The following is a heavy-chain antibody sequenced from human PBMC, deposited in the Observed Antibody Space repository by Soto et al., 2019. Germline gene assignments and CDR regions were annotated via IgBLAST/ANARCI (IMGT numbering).Heavy chain of an antibody. CDR2: MNPNSGNT. Sequence: QVQLVQSGAEVKKPGASVKVSCKASGYTFTSYDINWVRQATGQGLEWMGWMNPNSGNTGYAQKFQGRVTRTRNTSISTAYMELSSLRSEDTAVYYCASPYPPTGYSSSWYSYYYGMDVWGQGTTVTVSS. D-gene: IGHD6-13*01. J-gene: IGHJ6*02. CDR1: GYTFTSYD. CDR3: ASPYPPTGYSSSWYSYYYGMDV. V-gene: IGHV1-8*01.